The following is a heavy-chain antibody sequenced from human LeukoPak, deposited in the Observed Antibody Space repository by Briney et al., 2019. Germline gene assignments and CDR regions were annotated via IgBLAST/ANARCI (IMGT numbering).Heavy chain of an antibody. CDR2: IYTSGST. D-gene: IGHD6-6*01. CDR3: ARTYSSSLFDY. Sequence: PSQTLSLTYTVSGGSISSGSYYWSWIRQPAGKGLEWIGRIYTSGSTNYNPSLKSRVTISVDTSKNQFSLKLSSVTAADTAVYYCARTYSSSLFDYWGQGTLVTVSS. V-gene: IGHV4-61*02. CDR1: GGSISSGSYY. J-gene: IGHJ4*02.